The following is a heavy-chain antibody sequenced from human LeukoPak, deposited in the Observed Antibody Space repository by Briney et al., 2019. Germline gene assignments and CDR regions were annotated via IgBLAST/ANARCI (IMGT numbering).Heavy chain of an antibody. V-gene: IGHV1-46*01. D-gene: IGHD3-10*01. CDR3: ARDMVRGVTGYYFDY. CDR2: INPSGGSP. Sequence: GASVKVSCKASGYTFTSYYMHWVRQAPGQGLEWMGIINPSGGSPSYAQKFQGRVTMTRDTSTSTVYMELSSLRSEDTAVYYCARDMVRGVTGYYFDYWGQGTLVTVSS. J-gene: IGHJ4*02. CDR1: GYTFTSYY.